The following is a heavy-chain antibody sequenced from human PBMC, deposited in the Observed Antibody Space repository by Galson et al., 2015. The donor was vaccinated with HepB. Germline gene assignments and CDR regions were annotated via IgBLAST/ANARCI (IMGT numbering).Heavy chain of an antibody. J-gene: IGHJ4*02. Sequence: CAASGFTFSSYGMHWVRQAPGKGLEWVAVISYDGSNKYYADSVKGRFTISRDNSKNTLYLQMNSLRAEDTAVYYCAKALLKWELLAFCDYWGQGTLVTVSS. CDR1: GFTFSSYG. CDR3: AKALLKWELLAFCDY. D-gene: IGHD1-26*01. V-gene: IGHV3-30*18. CDR2: ISYDGSNK.